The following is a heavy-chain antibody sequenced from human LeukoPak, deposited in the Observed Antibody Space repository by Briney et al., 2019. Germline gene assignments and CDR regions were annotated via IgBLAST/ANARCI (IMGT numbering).Heavy chain of an antibody. CDR1: GFTFSSYE. CDR2: ISSSGSTI. J-gene: IGHJ3*02. Sequence: PGGSLRLSCAASGFTFSSYEMNWVRQAPGKGLVWVSYISSSGSTIYYADSVKDRFTISRDNAKNSLYLQMNSLRAEDTAVYYCARDQARDGYNGAFDIWGQGTMVTVSS. V-gene: IGHV3-48*03. D-gene: IGHD5-24*01. CDR3: ARDQARDGYNGAFDI.